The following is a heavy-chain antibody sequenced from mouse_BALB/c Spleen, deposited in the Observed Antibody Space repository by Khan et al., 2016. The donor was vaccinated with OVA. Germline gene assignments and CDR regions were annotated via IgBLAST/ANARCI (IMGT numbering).Heavy chain of an antibody. D-gene: IGHD2-13*01. J-gene: IGHJ3*01. Sequence: EVELVESGGGLVKPGGSLKLSCAASGFTFSDYYMYWVRQTPEKRLEWVATISDGGTYIYYLDNVKGRFTISRDNAKNNLYLQMSSLKSEDTAMYYCIRGSDGDPFAYWGHGTLVTVSA. CDR3: IRGSDGDPFAY. CDR1: GFTFSDYY. CDR2: ISDGGTYI. V-gene: IGHV5-4*02.